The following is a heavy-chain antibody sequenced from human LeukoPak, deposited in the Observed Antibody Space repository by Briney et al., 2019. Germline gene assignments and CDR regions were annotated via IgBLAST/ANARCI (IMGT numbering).Heavy chain of an antibody. J-gene: IGHJ5*02. CDR3: ARDGGLHYYDSSGYLVWFDP. D-gene: IGHD3-22*01. Sequence: GNTNYAQKLQGRVTMTTDTSTSTAYMELRSLRSDDTAVYYCARDGGLHYYDSSGYLVWFDPWGQGTLVTVSS. CDR2: GNT. V-gene: IGHV1-18*01.